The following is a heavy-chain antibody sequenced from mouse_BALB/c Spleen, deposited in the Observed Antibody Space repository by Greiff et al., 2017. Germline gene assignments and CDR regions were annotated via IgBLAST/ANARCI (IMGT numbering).Heavy chain of an antibody. D-gene: IGHD1-1*01. J-gene: IGHJ3*01. CDR2: ILPGSGST. CDR3: ARREYYGSRGNWFAY. CDR1: GYTFSSYW. V-gene: IGHV1-9*01. Sequence: VQRVESGAELMKPGASVKISCKATGYTFSSYWIEWVKQRPGHGLEWIGEILPGSGSTNYNEKFKGKATFTADTSSNTAYMQLSSLTSEDSAVYYCARREYYGSRGNWFAYWGQGTLVTVSA.